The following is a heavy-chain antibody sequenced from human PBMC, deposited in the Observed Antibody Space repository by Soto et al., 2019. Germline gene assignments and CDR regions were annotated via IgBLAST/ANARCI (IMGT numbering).Heavy chain of an antibody. CDR1: GFTFSSYA. CDR2: ISGSGGST. Sequence: GGSLRLSCAASGFTFSSYAMSWVRQAPGKGLEWVSAISGSGGSTYYADSVKGRFTISRDNSKNTLYLQMNSLRAEDTAVYYCAKEPRGGTKLPPIVVVTAGWFDPWGQGTLVTVSS. D-gene: IGHD2-21*02. CDR3: AKEPRGGTKLPPIVVVTAGWFDP. J-gene: IGHJ5*02. V-gene: IGHV3-23*01.